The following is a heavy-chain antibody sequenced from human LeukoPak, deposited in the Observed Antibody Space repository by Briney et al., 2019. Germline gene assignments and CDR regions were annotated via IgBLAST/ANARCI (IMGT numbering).Heavy chain of an antibody. V-gene: IGHV3-21*01. Sequence: PGGSLRLSCAASGFTLSSYSMNWVRQAPGKGLEWVSSISSSSSYIYYADSVKGRFTISRDNAKNSLYLQMNSLRAEDTAVYYCAIDGSGSYRPFDYWGQGTLVTVSS. J-gene: IGHJ4*02. CDR1: GFTLSSYS. CDR2: ISSSSSYI. CDR3: AIDGSGSYRPFDY. D-gene: IGHD3-10*01.